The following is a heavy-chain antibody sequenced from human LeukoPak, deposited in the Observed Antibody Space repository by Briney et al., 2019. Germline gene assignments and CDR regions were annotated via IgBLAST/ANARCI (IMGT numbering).Heavy chain of an antibody. J-gene: IGHJ4*02. CDR1: GGSFSPYY. Sequence: SETLSLTCSVSGGSFSPYYWSWIRQTPGKGLGWIVYFYDSGSTTYNPSLKSRVTISVDTSKNQFSLQMSSLPAADTAVYYCARDRTLYCSGGNCYSGGFDYWGQGTPVTVSS. D-gene: IGHD2-15*01. CDR3: ARDRTLYCSGGNCYSGGFDY. CDR2: FYDSGST. V-gene: IGHV4-59*01.